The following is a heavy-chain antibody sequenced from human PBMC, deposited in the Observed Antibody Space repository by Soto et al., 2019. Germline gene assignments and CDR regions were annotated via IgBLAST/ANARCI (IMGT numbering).Heavy chain of an antibody. J-gene: IGHJ4*02. CDR2: INLRGGTT. D-gene: IGHD4-17*01. V-gene: IGHV1-46*02. CDR3: ARGPDDSDVPRWDY. CDR1: GYNFNQYY. Sequence: QVQLMQSGAEVRKPGASVRLSCETSGYNFNQYYIHWVRQAPGQGLECMGIINLRGGTTEYAHKFRGRVTVTGDTSTRTAYMELRSLRSDDTAIYFCARGPDDSDVPRWDYWGQGTLVTVSS.